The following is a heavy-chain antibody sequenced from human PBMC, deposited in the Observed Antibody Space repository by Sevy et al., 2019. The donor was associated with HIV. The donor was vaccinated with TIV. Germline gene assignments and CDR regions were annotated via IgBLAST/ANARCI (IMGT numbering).Heavy chain of an antibody. Sequence: ASVKVSRKASGYTFTNYHITWVRQAPGQGLEWMGWITAYNGNTNYAQRLQGRVTMTTDTSTSTAYMELRSLRSDDTAVYYCARAPSGSQGPGQYFHHGGQGTLVTVSS. CDR3: ARAPSGSQGPGQYFHH. D-gene: IGHD1-26*01. CDR2: ITAYNGNT. J-gene: IGHJ1*01. CDR1: GYTFTNYH. V-gene: IGHV1-18*01.